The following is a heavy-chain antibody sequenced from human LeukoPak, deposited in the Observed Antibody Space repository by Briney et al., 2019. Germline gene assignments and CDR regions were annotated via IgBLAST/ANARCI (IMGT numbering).Heavy chain of an antibody. CDR1: GFTFSNYA. V-gene: IGHV3-23*01. D-gene: IGHD6-13*01. J-gene: IGHJ5*02. CDR3: AKGRGPGTVDWFDP. CDR2: ITGNGGGP. Sequence: GGSLRLSCVASGFTFSNYAMMWVRQAPGKGLEWISSITGNGGGPFYAASVRGRFTFFRDNSGDTLYLQMDSLRAEDTAIYYCAKGRGPGTVDWFDPWGQGTLVTVSS.